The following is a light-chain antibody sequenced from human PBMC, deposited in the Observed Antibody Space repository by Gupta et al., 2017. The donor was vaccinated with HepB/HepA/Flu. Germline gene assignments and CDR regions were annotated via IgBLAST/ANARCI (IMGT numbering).Light chain of an antibody. CDR2: WAS. CDR3: QQYYSPPYT. Sequence: DIVMTQSPDSLAVSLGERATINCKSSQSVLYSSNNNNYLAWYQQKPGQPPKLLIYWASTRESGVPDRFSDSGSGTDFTLTINSLQAEDVAIYYCQQYYSPPYTFGQGTNLEIK. V-gene: IGKV4-1*01. J-gene: IGKJ2*01. CDR1: QSVLYSSNNNNY.